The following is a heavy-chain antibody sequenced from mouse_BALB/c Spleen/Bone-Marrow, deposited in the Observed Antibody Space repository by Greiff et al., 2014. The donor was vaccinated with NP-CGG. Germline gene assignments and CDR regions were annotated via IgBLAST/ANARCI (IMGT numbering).Heavy chain of an antibody. CDR3: ARGYGSSYGTGYFDV. Sequence: EVQLQQSGAELVKPVASVKLSCTASGFNIKDTYMHWVKQRPEQGLEWIGRIDPANGNTKYDPKFQGKATITADTSSNTAYLQLSSLTSEDTAVYYCARGYGSSYGTGYFDVWGAGTTVTVSS. J-gene: IGHJ1*01. CDR2: IDPANGNT. D-gene: IGHD1-1*01. CDR1: GFNIKDTY. V-gene: IGHV14-3*02.